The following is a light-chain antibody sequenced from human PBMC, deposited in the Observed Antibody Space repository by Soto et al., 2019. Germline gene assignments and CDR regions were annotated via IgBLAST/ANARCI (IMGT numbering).Light chain of an antibody. CDR2: GAS. CDR1: QTVSSSY. V-gene: IGKV3-20*01. Sequence: ELVLTQSPGTLSLSPGDRATLSCRASQTVSSSYLAWYQQKPGQAPRLLIYGASSRATGIPDRFSGSGSGTDFTLTLSRLEPEDFAVYYCQHYSSSLTFGGGTKVEIK. CDR3: QHYSSSLT. J-gene: IGKJ4*01.